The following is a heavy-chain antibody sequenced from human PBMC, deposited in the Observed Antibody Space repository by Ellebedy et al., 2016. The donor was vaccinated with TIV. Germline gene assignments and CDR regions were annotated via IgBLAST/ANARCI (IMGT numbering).Heavy chain of an antibody. CDR3: VYGRAVDAYDI. CDR1: VGLVTGSIYY. CDR2: IYRSGST. D-gene: IGHD4-17*01. V-gene: IGHV4-39*01. J-gene: IGHJ3*02. Sequence: SETLSLTXTVSVGLVTGSIYYWGWIRQPPGKGLEWIGSIYRSGSTYYNPSLKSRVTISVDTSKKQVSLKLSSVTAADTAIYYCVYGRAVDAYDIWGQGTMVTVSS.